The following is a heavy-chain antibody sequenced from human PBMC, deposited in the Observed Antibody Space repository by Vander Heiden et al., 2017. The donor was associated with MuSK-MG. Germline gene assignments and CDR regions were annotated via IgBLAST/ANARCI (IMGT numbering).Heavy chain of an antibody. Sequence: EVQLVESGGGLVKPGGSLRLSCAASGFTFSNAWKSWVRQAPGKGLEWVGRIKSKTDGGTTDYAAPVKGRFTISRDDSKNTLYLQMNSLKTEDTAVYYCTTDPTAMVPYDAFDIWGQGTMVTVSS. CDR2: IKSKTDGGTT. J-gene: IGHJ3*02. V-gene: IGHV3-15*01. D-gene: IGHD5-18*01. CDR1: GFTFSNAW. CDR3: TTDPTAMVPYDAFDI.